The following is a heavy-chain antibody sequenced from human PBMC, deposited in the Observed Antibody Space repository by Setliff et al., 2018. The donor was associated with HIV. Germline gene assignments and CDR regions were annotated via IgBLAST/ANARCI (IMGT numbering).Heavy chain of an antibody. CDR1: GGSTSSSSSH. V-gene: IGHV4-39*07. Sequence: PFLTCSVSGGSTSSSSSHWGGVRQPPGKGLAWIGSMHYSGITHYNPSPKSPVIISVATSKNQFSLKLNSMTSADTAIYDCARDMIYYYDRNGSFGWFGPWGQGTLVTVSS. J-gene: IGHJ5*02. D-gene: IGHD3-22*01. CDR2: MHYSGIT. CDR3: ARDMIYYYDRNGSFGWFGP.